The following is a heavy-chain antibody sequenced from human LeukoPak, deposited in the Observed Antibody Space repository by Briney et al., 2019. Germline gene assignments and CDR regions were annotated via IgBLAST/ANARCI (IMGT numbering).Heavy chain of an antibody. Sequence: ASVKVSCKASGYTFTSYGIRWGRQAPGQRLEWMGLVSAYNRNTNYAQKLQGRVTMTTDTSTSTAYMELRSLRSDDTAVYYCARDYDSSGYYLTTFDYWGQGTLVTVSS. D-gene: IGHD3-22*01. CDR1: GYTFTSYG. CDR2: VSAYNRNT. J-gene: IGHJ4*02. V-gene: IGHV1-18*01. CDR3: ARDYDSSGYYLTTFDY.